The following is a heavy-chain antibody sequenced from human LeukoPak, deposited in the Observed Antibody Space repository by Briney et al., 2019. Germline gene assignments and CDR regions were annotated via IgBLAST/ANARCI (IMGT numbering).Heavy chain of an antibody. CDR3: TKDPNGDYVGAFDF. CDR2: ISSRGDIA. D-gene: IGHD4-17*01. V-gene: IGHV3-23*01. Sequence: PGGSLRLSCAASGFTFTDYAMSWVRQAPGKGLEWVSVISSRGDIAYYTDSAKGRFSISRDNSMNTVYLQINRLRAEDTAAYYCTKDPNGDYVGAFDFWGQGTMVTVSS. CDR1: GFTFTDYA. J-gene: IGHJ3*01.